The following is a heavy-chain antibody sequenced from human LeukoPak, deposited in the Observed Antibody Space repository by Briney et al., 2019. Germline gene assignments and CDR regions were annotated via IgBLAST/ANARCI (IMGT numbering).Heavy chain of an antibody. J-gene: IGHJ4*02. CDR2: ISSNSRYI. D-gene: IGHD6-13*01. CDR3: ARVAEAAAFDS. V-gene: IGHV3-21*06. CDR1: GFTFSTYS. Sequence: GGSLRLSCAASGFTFSTYSMNWVREAPGMGLEWVSSISSNSRYIYYADSMRGRFTISRDNAKNSLYLQMNSLKPEDTAVYYCARVAEAAAFDSWGQGTLVTVSS.